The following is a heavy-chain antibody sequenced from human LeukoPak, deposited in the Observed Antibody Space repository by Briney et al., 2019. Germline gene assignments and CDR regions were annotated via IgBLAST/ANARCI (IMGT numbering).Heavy chain of an antibody. CDR3: ARGGNIWSGLSGRNWFDP. CDR2: VNHSGST. CDR1: GGSFRGYY. J-gene: IGHJ5*02. D-gene: IGHD3-3*01. V-gene: IGHV4-34*01. Sequence: SDNVSLTCADYGGSFRGYYWSWMHQPPGTGLEWIGEVNHSGSTNYNPSLKSRVTISGDTSNNQFSLRLSSVTAADTAVYYCARGGNIWSGLSGRNWFDPWGQGTLVTVSS.